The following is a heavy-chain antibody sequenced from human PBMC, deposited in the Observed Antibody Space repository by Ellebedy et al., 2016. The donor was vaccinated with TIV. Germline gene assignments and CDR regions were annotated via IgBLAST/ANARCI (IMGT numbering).Heavy chain of an antibody. CDR3: ARALGYGDSVDY. CDR1: GGSISSSNW. CDR2: IYHSGST. J-gene: IGHJ4*02. D-gene: IGHD4-17*01. V-gene: IGHV4-4*02. Sequence: MPSETLSLTCAVSGGSISSSNWWCWVRQPPGKGLEWIGEIYHSGSTNYNPSLKSRVTISVDKSKNQFSLKLSSVTAADTAVYYCARALGYGDSVDYWGQGTLVTVSS.